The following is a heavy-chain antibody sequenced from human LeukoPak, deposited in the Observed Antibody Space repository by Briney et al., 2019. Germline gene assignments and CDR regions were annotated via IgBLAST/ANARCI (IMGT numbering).Heavy chain of an antibody. V-gene: IGHV4-38-2*01. CDR3: ARKYQLLSATDY. D-gene: IGHD2-2*01. Sequence: SETLSLTCAVSGYSISSGYYWGWIRQPPGKGLGWIGSIYHSGSTYYNPSLKSRVTLSVDTSKNQFSLKLSSVTAADTAVYYCARKYQLLSATDYWGQGTLVTVSS. CDR1: GYSISSGYY. J-gene: IGHJ4*02. CDR2: IYHSGST.